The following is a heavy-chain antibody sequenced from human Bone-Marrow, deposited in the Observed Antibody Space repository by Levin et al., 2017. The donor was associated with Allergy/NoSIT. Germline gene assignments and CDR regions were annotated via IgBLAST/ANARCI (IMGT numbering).Heavy chain of an antibody. Sequence: PGGSLRLSCAASGFTFNNQWMNWVRQAPGKGLEWVANIKQDGSEKNYVDSVRGRFTVSTDTAKSSLYLQMNSLRVEDTAMYYCSRELGLWGQGTMVTVSS. D-gene: IGHD3-3*02. J-gene: IGHJ3*01. CDR3: SRELGL. CDR2: IKQDGSEK. V-gene: IGHV3-7*01. CDR1: GFTFNNQW.